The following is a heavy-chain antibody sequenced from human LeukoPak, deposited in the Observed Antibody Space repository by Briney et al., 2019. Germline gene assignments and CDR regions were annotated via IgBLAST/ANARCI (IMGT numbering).Heavy chain of an antibody. CDR3: ARDQGFSYYFYYMDV. D-gene: IGHD3-3*01. J-gene: IGHJ6*03. V-gene: IGHV3-7*01. CDR2: INQDGSEK. Sequence: GGSLRLSCAASGFTFRSYWMSWVRQAPGKGLEWVANINQDGSEKYYVDSVKGRFTISRDNAKDSLYLQMNSLRAEDTAVYYCARDQGFSYYFYYMDVWGKGTTVTVSS. CDR1: GFTFRSYW.